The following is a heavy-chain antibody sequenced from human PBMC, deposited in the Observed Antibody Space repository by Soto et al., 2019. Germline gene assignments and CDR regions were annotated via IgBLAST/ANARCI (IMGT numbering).Heavy chain of an antibody. V-gene: IGHV1-2*02. D-gene: IGHD2-2*01. CDR1: GYTFTGYY. J-gene: IGHJ4*02. CDR2: ISPDSGGT. CDR3: ARDSGYCTTTGCYYFDS. Sequence: ASVKVSCKASGYTFTGYYMHWVRQAPGQGLEWMGWISPDSGGTNYAQKFQGRVTMTRDTSISTAYMELSSLRSDDTAVYFCARDSGYCTTTGCYYFDSWGQGTLVTVSS.